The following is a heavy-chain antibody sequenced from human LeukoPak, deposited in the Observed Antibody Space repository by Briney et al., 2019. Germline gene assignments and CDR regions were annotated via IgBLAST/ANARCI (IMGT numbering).Heavy chain of an antibody. J-gene: IGHJ4*02. CDR3: ARDGGQHLYYFDY. Sequence: SETLSLTCAVSGGSISSGGYSWSWIRQPPGKGLEWIGYIYYSGSTYYNPSLKSRVTISVDTSKNQFSLKLSSVTAADTAVYYCARDGGQHLYYFDYWGQGTLVTVSS. V-gene: IGHV4-30-4*07. D-gene: IGHD3-16*01. CDR1: GGSISSGGYS. CDR2: IYYSGST.